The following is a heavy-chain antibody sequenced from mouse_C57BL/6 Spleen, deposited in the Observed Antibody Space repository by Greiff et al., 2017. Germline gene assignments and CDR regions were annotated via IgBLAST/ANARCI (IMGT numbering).Heavy chain of an antibody. D-gene: IGHD1-1*01. J-gene: IGHJ2*02. V-gene: IGHV14-2*01. CDR2: INPDDGET. CDR1: GFKFNDYY. CDR3: ARFTTVVATDDFDY. Sequence: EVQLQQSGAELVKPGASVKLSCKASGFKFNDYYMHWVKQRPEQGLEWIGRINPDDGETNYAAKFEGKATITVDKSSNTAYLQLSSLTSEDTAVYYCARFTTVVATDDFDYWGQGTSLTVSS.